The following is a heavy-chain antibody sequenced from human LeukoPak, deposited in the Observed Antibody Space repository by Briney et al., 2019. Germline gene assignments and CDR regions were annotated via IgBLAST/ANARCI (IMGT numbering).Heavy chain of an antibody. CDR3: ARDYDILTGYCRTDV. J-gene: IGHJ6*02. Sequence: GGSLRLSCAASGFTFSSYWMSWVRQAPGKGLEWVANIKQDGSEKYYVDSVKGRFTISRDNAKNSLYLQMNSLRAEDTAVYYCARDYDILTGYCRTDVWGQGTTVTVSS. D-gene: IGHD3-9*01. CDR2: IKQDGSEK. CDR1: GFTFSSYW. V-gene: IGHV3-7*01.